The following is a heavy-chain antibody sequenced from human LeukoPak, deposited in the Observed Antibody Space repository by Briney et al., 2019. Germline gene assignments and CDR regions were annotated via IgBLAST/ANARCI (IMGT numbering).Heavy chain of an antibody. CDR3: ARDLSGGKLRYFDWLPPDY. V-gene: IGHV1-46*01. D-gene: IGHD3-9*01. CDR1: GYTFTSYY. CDR2: INPNAGTT. Sequence: GASVKVSFKASGYTFTSYYMHWVRQAPGQGLEWMGIINPNAGTTSYAQKFQGRVTVTRDTSTSTVYMELSSLRSEDTAVYYCARDLSGGKLRYFDWLPPDYWGQGTLVTVSS. J-gene: IGHJ4*02.